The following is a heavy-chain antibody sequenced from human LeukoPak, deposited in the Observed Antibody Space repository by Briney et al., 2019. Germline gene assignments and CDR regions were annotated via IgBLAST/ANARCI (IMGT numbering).Heavy chain of an antibody. CDR3: AKNRVVFNWNYAYYFDD. CDR2: ISSSNIYI. J-gene: IGHJ4*02. CDR1: GFTFSTCS. D-gene: IGHD1-7*01. V-gene: IGHV3-21*01. Sequence: GGSLRLSCAASGFTFSTCSMNWVRQAPGKGLEWVSSISSSNIYIYYADSVKGRFTISRDNSKNTLYLQMNSLRAEDTALYYCAKNRVVFNWNYAYYFDDWGQGTLVTVSS.